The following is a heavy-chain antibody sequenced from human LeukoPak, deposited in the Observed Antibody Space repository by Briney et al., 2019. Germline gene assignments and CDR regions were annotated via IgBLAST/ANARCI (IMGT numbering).Heavy chain of an antibody. J-gene: IGHJ4*02. D-gene: IGHD3-9*01. CDR2: INPSGGST. V-gene: IGHV1-46*01. CDR3: ARIRYFDWGLDY. Sequence: GASVKVSCKASGYTFTSYYMHWVRQAPGQGLEWMGIINPSGGSTSYAQKFQGRVTMTRDTSTSTVYMELSNLRSEDTAVYYCARIRYFDWGLDYWGQGTLVTVSS. CDR1: GYTFTSYY.